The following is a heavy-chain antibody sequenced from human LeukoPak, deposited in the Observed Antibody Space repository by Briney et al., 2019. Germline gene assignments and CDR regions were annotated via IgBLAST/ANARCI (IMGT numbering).Heavy chain of an antibody. J-gene: IGHJ1*01. CDR1: GDSVSRSDSY. D-gene: IGHD3-22*01. CDR2: IYYSGRT. V-gene: IGHV4-39*01. Sequence: SETLSLTCSVSGDSVSRSDSYWDWIRQPPGKGLEWIGTIYYSGRTYYSPFLKSRVTMSVDPSNNQFSLNLRSVTAADTALYYCARRRYYDGSGYLEWGQGTVLSVSS. CDR3: ARRRYYDGSGYLE.